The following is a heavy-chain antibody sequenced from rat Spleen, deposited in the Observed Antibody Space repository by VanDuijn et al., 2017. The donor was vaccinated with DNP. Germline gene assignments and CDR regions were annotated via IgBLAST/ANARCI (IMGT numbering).Heavy chain of an antibody. J-gene: IGHJ4*01. CDR1: GFNFNDYW. CDR2: IIYDGSRT. Sequence: EVKLVESGGGLVQPGRSLKLSCTASGFNFNDYWMGWVRQAPKKGLAWVATIIYDGSRTYYPDSVKGRFTVSRDNAKSSLYLQMDSLRSEDTATYYCARHGTTDAMDAWGQGTSVTVSS. D-gene: IGHD1-6*01. V-gene: IGHV5S10*01. CDR3: ARHGTTDAMDA.